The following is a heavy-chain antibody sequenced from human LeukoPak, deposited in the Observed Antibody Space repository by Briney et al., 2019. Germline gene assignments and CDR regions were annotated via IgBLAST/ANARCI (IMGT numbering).Heavy chain of an antibody. D-gene: IGHD2-2*01. V-gene: IGHV3-7*01. CDR2: IKQDGSEK. Sequence: GGPLRLSCAASGFTFSSYWMSWVRQAPGKGLEWVANIKQDGSEKYYVDSVKGRFTISRDNAKNSLYLQMNSLRAEDTAVYYCARLGYCSSTSCYGYYYYYMDVWGKGTTVTVSS. J-gene: IGHJ6*03. CDR1: GFTFSSYW. CDR3: ARLGYCSSTSCYGYYYYYMDV.